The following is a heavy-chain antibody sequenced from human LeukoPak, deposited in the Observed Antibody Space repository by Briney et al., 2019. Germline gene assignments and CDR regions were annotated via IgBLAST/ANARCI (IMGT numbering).Heavy chain of an antibody. CDR3: TRDQGFGNAFDI. J-gene: IGHJ3*02. Sequence: GGSLRLSCTASGFTFGDYAMSWVRQAPGKGLEWVGFIRSKAYGGTTEYAASVKGRFTISRDDSKSIAYLQMNSLKTEDTAVYYCTRDQGFGNAFDIWGQGTMVTVSS. V-gene: IGHV3-49*04. CDR1: GFTFGDYA. CDR2: IRSKAYGGTT. D-gene: IGHD3-10*01.